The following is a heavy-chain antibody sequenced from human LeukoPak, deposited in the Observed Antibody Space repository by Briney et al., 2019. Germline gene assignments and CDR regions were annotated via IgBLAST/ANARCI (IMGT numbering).Heavy chain of an antibody. J-gene: IGHJ4*02. CDR2: IRYDGSNK. D-gene: IGHD2-15*01. CDR3: AKDFCSGGSCYLFDY. V-gene: IGHV3-30*02. Sequence: GGSLRLSSAASGFTFSSYGMHWVRQAPGKGLEWVAFIRYDGSNKYYADSVKGRLTISRDNSKNTLYLQMNSLRAGDTAVYYCAKDFCSGGSCYLFDYGGQGAGVIVSS. CDR1: GFTFSSYG.